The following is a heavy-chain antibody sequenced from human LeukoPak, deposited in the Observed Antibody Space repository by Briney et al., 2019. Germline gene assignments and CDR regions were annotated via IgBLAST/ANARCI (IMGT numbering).Heavy chain of an antibody. Sequence: GGSLRLSCVASGFTFSSRDWMTWVRQAPGKGLEWVANIKQDGSEKNYVDSVKGRFTISRDNAKNSVDLQMNSLRVEDTAVYYCARDGVVGATSYFDYWGQGTLVTVSS. CDR2: IKQDGSEK. D-gene: IGHD1-26*01. CDR3: ARDGVVGATSYFDY. V-gene: IGHV3-7*01. CDR1: GFTFSSRDW. J-gene: IGHJ4*02.